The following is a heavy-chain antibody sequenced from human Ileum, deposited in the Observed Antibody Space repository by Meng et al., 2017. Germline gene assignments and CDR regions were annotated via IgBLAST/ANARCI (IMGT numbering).Heavy chain of an antibody. CDR1: SGAFSGYY. CDR2: INHSGST. V-gene: IGHV4-34*01. D-gene: IGHD6-19*01. Sequence: WGTGVSEPSETPSLTCAVFSGAFSGYYWRWIRQPPGKGLEWIGEINHSGSTNYNPSLKSRVTISVDTSKNQFSLKLSSVTAADTAVYYCARTRRGSSGWYMGYWGQGTLVTVSS. J-gene: IGHJ4*02. CDR3: ARTRRGSSGWYMGY.